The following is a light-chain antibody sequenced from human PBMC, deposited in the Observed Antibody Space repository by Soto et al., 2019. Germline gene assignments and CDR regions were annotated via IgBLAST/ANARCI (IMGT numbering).Light chain of an antibody. CDR1: QDIGNF. V-gene: IGKV1-9*01. Sequence: DIQLTQSPSFVSASVGDRVTITCRASQDIGNFLAWYQQKPGKAPKLLIYPASTLQSGVPSRLRRSGSSQELSLTISSPQPEDFAAYLCQQLNNYPLTVGGGAQVDI. CDR2: PAS. J-gene: IGKJ4*01. CDR3: QQLNNYPLT.